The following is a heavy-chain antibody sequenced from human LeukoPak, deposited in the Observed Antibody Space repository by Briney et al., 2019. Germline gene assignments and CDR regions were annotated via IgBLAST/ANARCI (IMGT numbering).Heavy chain of an antibody. Sequence: GGSLRLSCAASGFTFSSYAMNWVRQAPGKGLEWVSISGSGTNTYYADSVKGRFTISRDNSKSTLFLQMNSLRAEDTAVYYCAREDSSKENFDYWGRGTLVTVSS. CDR3: AREDSSKENFDY. CDR2: SGSGTNT. V-gene: IGHV3-23*01. D-gene: IGHD4-11*01. CDR1: GFTFSSYA. J-gene: IGHJ4*02.